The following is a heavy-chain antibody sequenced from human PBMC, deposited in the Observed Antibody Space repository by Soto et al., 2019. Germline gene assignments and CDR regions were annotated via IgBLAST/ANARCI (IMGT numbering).Heavy chain of an antibody. CDR3: AKDETAYYDFCSYYFDY. Sequence: GGSLRLSCAASGFTFSSYAMSWVRQAPGKGLEWVSAISGSGGSTYYADSVKGRFTISRDNSKNTLYLQMNSLRAEDTAVYYCAKDETAYYDFCSYYFDYWGQGSLVTVSS. J-gene: IGHJ4*02. D-gene: IGHD3-3*01. CDR2: ISGSGGST. CDR1: GFTFSSYA. V-gene: IGHV3-23*01.